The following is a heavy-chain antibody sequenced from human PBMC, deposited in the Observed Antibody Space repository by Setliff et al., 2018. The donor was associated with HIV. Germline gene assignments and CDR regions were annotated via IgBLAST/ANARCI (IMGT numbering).Heavy chain of an antibody. CDR1: GFTVSSNY. V-gene: IGHV3-66*01. D-gene: IGHD5-12*01. J-gene: IGHJ2*01. CDR2: IYSGGST. Sequence: PGGSLRLSCAASGFTVSSNYMTWVRQAPGKGLEWVSVIYSGGSTYYADSIKGRFTISRDNAKYSLYLQMNNLRTEDTAVYYCVRDFKWLNWFFDLWGRGTLVTVSS. CDR3: VRDFKWLNWFFDL.